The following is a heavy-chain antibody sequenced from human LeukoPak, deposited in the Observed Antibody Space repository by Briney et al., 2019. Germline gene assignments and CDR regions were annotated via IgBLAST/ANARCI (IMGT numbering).Heavy chain of an antibody. CDR2: INAGNGNT. CDR1: GYTFTSYA. V-gene: IGHV1-3*01. CDR3: ARDRGLANKWDIWSGYFDY. D-gene: IGHD3-3*01. J-gene: IGHJ4*02. Sequence: ASVKVSCKASGYTFTSYAMHWVRQAPGQRLEWMGWINAGNGNTKYSQKFQGRVTITRDTSASIAYMELSSLRSEDTAVYYCARDRGLANKWDIWSGYFDYWGQGTLVTVSS.